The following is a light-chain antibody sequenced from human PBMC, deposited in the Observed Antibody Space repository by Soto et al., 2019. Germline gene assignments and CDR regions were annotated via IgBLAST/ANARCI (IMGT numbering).Light chain of an antibody. Sequence: DIQMTQSTSTLSASVGDRVTITCRASQSITDWLAWYQQKPGKAPKFLIYKASKLEGGVPSRFSGSGSGTEFTLTISSVQPDDFATYYCQYWDDYSWTFGQGTKVEIK. J-gene: IGKJ1*01. V-gene: IGKV1-5*03. CDR2: KAS. CDR1: QSITDW. CDR3: QYWDDYSWT.